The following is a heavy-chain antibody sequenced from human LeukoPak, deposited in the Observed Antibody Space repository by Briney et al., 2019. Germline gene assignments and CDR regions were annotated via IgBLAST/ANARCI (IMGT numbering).Heavy chain of an antibody. V-gene: IGHV4-39*07. CDR2: IYYSGST. Sequence: SETLSLTCTVSGGSISSSSYYWGWIRQPPGKGLEWIGSIYYSGSTYYNPSLKSRVTIPVDTSKNQFSLKLSSVTAADTAVYYCARTPYDYVWGSYRYTGLYFDYWGQGTLVTVSS. J-gene: IGHJ4*02. CDR1: GGSISSSSYY. CDR3: ARTPYDYVWGSYRYTGLYFDY. D-gene: IGHD3-16*02.